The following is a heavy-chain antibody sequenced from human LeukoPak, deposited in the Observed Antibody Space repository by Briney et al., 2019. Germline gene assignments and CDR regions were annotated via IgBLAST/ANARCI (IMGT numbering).Heavy chain of an antibody. CDR3: ASTLIGIAVAGTVY. CDR1: GFTFSSYA. Sequence: GGSLRLSCAASGFTFSSYAMSWVRQAPGKGLEWVSAISGSGGSTYYADSVKGRFTISRDNSKNTLYLQMNSLRAEDTAVYYCASTLIGIAVAGTVYWGQGTLVTVSS. J-gene: IGHJ4*02. CDR2: ISGSGGST. D-gene: IGHD6-19*01. V-gene: IGHV3-23*01.